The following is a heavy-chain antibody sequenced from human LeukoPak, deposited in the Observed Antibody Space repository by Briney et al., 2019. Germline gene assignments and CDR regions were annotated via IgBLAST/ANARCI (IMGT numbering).Heavy chain of an antibody. D-gene: IGHD3-3*01. CDR1: GGSISSSSYY. V-gene: IGHV4-39*01. CDR2: IYYSGST. Sequence: SETLSLTCTVSGGSISSSSYYWGWIRQPPGKGLEWIGSIYYSGSTYYNPSLKSRVTISVDTSKNQFSLKLSSVTAADTAGYYCARHVLRFLEWLLYVDDAFDIWGQGTMVTVSS. CDR3: ARHVLRFLEWLLYVDDAFDI. J-gene: IGHJ3*02.